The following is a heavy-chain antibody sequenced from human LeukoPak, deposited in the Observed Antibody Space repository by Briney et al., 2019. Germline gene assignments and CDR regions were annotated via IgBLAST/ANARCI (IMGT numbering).Heavy chain of an antibody. Sequence: GGSLRLSCAASGFTFSGYSMSWVRQAPGKGLEWVAGLGRTGEYKYYADSVKGRFTISRDNSKNTLYLQMNSLRAEDTAVYYCAKGTIWGQGTMVTVSS. J-gene: IGHJ3*02. V-gene: IGHV3-23*01. CDR1: GFTFSGYS. CDR3: AKGTI. CDR2: LGRTGEYK.